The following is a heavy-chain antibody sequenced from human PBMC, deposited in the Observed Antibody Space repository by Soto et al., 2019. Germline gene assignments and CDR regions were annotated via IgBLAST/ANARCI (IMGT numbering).Heavy chain of an antibody. CDR1: GYTFTGYY. V-gene: IGHV1-2*04. J-gene: IGHJ6*02. CDR3: ARAGRWYDILTGYRKNYYYGMYV. D-gene: IGHD3-9*01. CDR2: INPNSGGT. Sequence: QVQLVQSGAEVKKPGASVKVSCKASGYTFTGYYMHWVRQAPGQGLEWMGWINPNSGGTNYAQKFQGWVTMTRDTSISTAYVELSRLRSDDTAVYYCARAGRWYDILTGYRKNYYYGMYVWGQGTTVTVSS.